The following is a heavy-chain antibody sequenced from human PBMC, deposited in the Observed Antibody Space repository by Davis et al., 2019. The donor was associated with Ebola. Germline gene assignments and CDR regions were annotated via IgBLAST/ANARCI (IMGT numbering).Heavy chain of an antibody. D-gene: IGHD3-10*01. CDR1: GGSFSGYY. CDR2: INHSGST. J-gene: IGHJ4*02. CDR3: ARGRWFGELLD. V-gene: IGHV4-34*01. Sequence: PSETLSLTCAVYGGSFSGYYWSWIRQPPGKGLEWIGEINHSGSTNYNPSLKSRVTISVDTSKNQFSLKLSSVTAADTAVYYCARGRWFGELLDWGQGTLVTVSS.